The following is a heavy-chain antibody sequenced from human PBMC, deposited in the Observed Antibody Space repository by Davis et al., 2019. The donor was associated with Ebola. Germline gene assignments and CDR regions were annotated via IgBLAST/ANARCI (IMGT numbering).Heavy chain of an antibody. D-gene: IGHD2-2*01. V-gene: IGHV3-74*01. CDR3: AKYARYCSSTSCPLDY. J-gene: IGHJ4*02. Sequence: HTGGSLRLSCAASGFTFSNYWMHWVRQVPGKGLVWVSRINSVGSTTTYADSVKGRFTISRDNARNTLYLQMNSLRAEDTAVYYCAKYARYCSSTSCPLDYWGQGTLVTVSS. CDR2: INSVGSTT. CDR1: GFTFSNYW.